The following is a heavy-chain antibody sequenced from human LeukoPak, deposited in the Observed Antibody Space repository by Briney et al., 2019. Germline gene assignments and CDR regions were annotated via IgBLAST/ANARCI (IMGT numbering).Heavy chain of an antibody. J-gene: IGHJ4*02. CDR3: AXXYXXTAMVDLFDY. Sequence: ASVKVSCKASGYTFTSYDINWVRQATGQGLEWMGWMNPNSGNTGYAQKFQGRVTMTRNTSISTAYMELSSLRSEDTAVYYCAXXYXXTAMVDLFDYWGQGTLVTVSS. V-gene: IGHV1-8*01. CDR1: GYTFTSYD. CDR2: MNPNSGNT. D-gene: IGHD5-18*01.